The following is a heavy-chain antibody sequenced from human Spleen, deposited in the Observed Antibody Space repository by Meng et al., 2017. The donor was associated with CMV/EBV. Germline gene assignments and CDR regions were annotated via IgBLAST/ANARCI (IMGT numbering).Heavy chain of an antibody. J-gene: IGHJ4*02. CDR1: GFTFSDYY. Sequence: QGQLVGAGGGVVQHGRALRLFCAGFGFTFSDYYMSWIRQAPGKGLEWISYISSNGRSTNYADSVKGRFTISRDNAKNSLYLQMNSLRAEDTAVYYCARETYGYGDYWGQGTLVTVSS. CDR3: ARETYGYGDY. V-gene: IGHV3-11*05. CDR2: ISSNGRST. D-gene: IGHD5-18*01.